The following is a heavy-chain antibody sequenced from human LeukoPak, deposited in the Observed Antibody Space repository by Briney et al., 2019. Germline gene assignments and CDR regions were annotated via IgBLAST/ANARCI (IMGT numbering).Heavy chain of an antibody. CDR1: GFTFSSYW. J-gene: IGHJ4*02. CDR3: ARFGPSGYSFDY. V-gene: IGHV3-74*01. CDR2: INTDGSST. D-gene: IGHD3-3*01. Sequence: GGSLRLSCAASGFTFSSYWMHWVRQAPGKGLVGVSRINTDGSSTTYADSVKGRFTISRDNAQNTLYLQMNSLRAEDTAVYYCARFGPSGYSFDYWGQGTLVTVSS.